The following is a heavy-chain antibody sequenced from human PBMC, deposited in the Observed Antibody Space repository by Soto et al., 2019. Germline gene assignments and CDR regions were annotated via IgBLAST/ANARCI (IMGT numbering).Heavy chain of an antibody. V-gene: IGHV1-3*01. CDR2: INAGNGNT. D-gene: IGHD3-10*01. CDR3: ARDRARSVRLGLDH. J-gene: IGHJ4*02. CDR1: GFVFTTHA. Sequence: QVRLAQSGAEVKKPGASVKLFCETSGFVFTTHAIHWVRQAPGQRLEWMGWINAGNGNTRYSKPFQDRITITRDTSASTVYMELRSLRSEDTAVYYCARDRARSVRLGLDHWGQGTLISVS.